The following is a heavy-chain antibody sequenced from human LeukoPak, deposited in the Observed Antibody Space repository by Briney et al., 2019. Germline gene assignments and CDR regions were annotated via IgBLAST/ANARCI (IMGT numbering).Heavy chain of an antibody. CDR1: GFTFSRYA. CDR2: ISSNGGST. Sequence: PGGSLRLSCSASGFTFSRYAMQWVRQAPGKGLEYVSAISSNGGSTYYADSVKGRFTISRDNSKNTLYLQMSSLRAEDTAVYYCVRDGSGSYYTYYFYYWGQGTLVTVSS. CDR3: VRDGSGSYYTYYFYY. J-gene: IGHJ4*02. D-gene: IGHD3-10*01. V-gene: IGHV3-64D*06.